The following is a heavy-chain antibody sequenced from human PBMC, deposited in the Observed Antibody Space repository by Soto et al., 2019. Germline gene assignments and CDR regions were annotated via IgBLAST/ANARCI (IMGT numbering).Heavy chain of an antibody. CDR3: ARFRYDSSGYYSPLDY. V-gene: IGHV4-61*01. J-gene: IGHJ4*02. CDR2: IYYSGST. D-gene: IGHD3-22*01. Sequence: SETLSLTCTVSGGSVSSGSYYWSWIRQPPGKGLEWIGYIYYSGSTNYNPSLKSRVTISVDTSKNQFSLKLSSVTAADTAVYYCARFRYDSSGYYSPLDYWGPGTLVTVSS. CDR1: GGSVSSGSYY.